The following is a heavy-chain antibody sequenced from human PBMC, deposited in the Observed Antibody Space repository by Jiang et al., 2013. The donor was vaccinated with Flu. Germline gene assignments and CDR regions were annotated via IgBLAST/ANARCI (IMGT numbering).Heavy chain of an antibody. CDR2: TYYRSKWYN. Sequence: SVSSNSAAWNWTRQSPSRGLEWLGRTYYRSKWYNDYAVSVKSRITINPDTSKNQFSLQLNSVTPEDTAVYYCARVLTGSFLWPEGAFDIWGQGTMVTVSS. CDR3: ARVLTGSFLWPEGAFDI. CDR1: SVSSNSAA. D-gene: IGHD3-10*01. J-gene: IGHJ3*02. V-gene: IGHV6-1*01.